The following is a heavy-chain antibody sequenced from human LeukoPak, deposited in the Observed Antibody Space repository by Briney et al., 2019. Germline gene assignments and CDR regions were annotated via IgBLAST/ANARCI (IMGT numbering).Heavy chain of an antibody. V-gene: IGHV1-8*01. Sequence: ASVKVSCKASGYTFTGYDINWVRQATGQGLEWMGWMNPNSGNTGYAQKFQGRVTMTRNTSISTAYMELSSLRSEDTAVYYCARRGSYNRVRRSFDYWGQGTLVTVSS. CDR1: GYTFTGYD. D-gene: IGHD2-2*02. CDR3: ARRGSYNRVRRSFDY. J-gene: IGHJ4*02. CDR2: MNPNSGNT.